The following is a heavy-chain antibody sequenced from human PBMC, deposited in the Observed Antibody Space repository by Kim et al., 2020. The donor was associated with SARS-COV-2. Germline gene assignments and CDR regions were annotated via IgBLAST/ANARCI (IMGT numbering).Heavy chain of an antibody. J-gene: IGHJ4*02. CDR1: GFTFSSYA. CDR2: ISYDGSNK. Sequence: GGSLRLSCAASGFTFSSYAMHWVRQAPGKGLEWVAVISYDGSNKYYADSVKGRFTISRDNSKNTLYLQMNSLRAEDTAVYYCAREPIAVADPTYYFDYWGQGTLVTVSS. D-gene: IGHD6-19*01. V-gene: IGHV3-30-3*01. CDR3: AREPIAVADPTYYFDY.